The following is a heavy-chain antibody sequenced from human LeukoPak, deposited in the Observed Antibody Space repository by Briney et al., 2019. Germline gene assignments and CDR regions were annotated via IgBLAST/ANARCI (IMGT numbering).Heavy chain of an antibody. CDR1: GFIFSDYY. J-gene: IGHJ6*03. D-gene: IGHD3-3*01. CDR3: ARDWGITIFPPYYMDV. Sequence: PGGSLRLSCAASGFIFSDYYMNWIRQAPGRGLEWVSYISSSDSTIYYADSVKGRFTISRDNAKNSLYLQMNSLRAEDTAVYYCARDWGITIFPPYYMDVWGKGTTVTVSS. V-gene: IGHV3-11*04. CDR2: ISSSDSTI.